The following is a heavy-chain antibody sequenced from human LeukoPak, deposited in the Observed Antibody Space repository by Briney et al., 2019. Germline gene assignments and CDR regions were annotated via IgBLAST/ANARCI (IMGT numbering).Heavy chain of an antibody. J-gene: IGHJ6*03. CDR2: ISWNSGSI. Sequence: PGGSLRLSCAASGFTFDDYAMHWVRQAPGKGLEWVSGISWNSGSIGYADSVKGRFTISGDNAKNSLYLQMNSLRAEDTAVYYCARADYGDKNYYYYYYMDVWGKGTTVTISS. D-gene: IGHD4-17*01. CDR3: ARADYGDKNYYYYYYMDV. CDR1: GFTFDDYA. V-gene: IGHV3-9*01.